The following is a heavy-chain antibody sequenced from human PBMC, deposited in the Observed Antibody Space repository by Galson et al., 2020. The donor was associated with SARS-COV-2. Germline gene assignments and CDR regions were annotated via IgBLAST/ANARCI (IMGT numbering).Heavy chain of an antibody. V-gene: IGHV3-11*01. J-gene: IGHJ4*02. CDR3: AREALSEIKIFGVVIYRYFDY. Sequence: NSGGSLRLSCAASGFTFSDYYMSWIRQAPGKGLEWVSYISSSGSTIYYADSVKGRFTISRDNAKNSLYLQMNSLRAEDTAVYYCAREALSEIKIFGVVIYRYFDYWGQGTLVTVSS. CDR1: GFTFSDYY. CDR2: ISSSGSTI. D-gene: IGHD3-3*01.